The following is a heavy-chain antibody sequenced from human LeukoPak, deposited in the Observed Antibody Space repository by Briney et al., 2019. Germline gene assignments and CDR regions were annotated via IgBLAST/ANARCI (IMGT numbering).Heavy chain of an antibody. Sequence: ASVKVSCKASGGTFSSYTISWVRQAPGQGLEWMGRIIPILGIANYAQKFQGRVTITADKSTSTAYMELSSLRSEDTAVYYCARANIVVVPAATGAYYYDMDAWGQGTTVTVSS. V-gene: IGHV1-69*02. CDR2: IIPILGIA. J-gene: IGHJ6*02. CDR3: ARANIVVVPAATGAYYYDMDA. D-gene: IGHD2-2*01. CDR1: GGTFSSYT.